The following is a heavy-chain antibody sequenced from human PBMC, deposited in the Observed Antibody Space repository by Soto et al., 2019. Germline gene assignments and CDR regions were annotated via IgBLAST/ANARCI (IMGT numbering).Heavy chain of an antibody. CDR1: GFTFSSYA. CDR3: ASGGYDPNWFDP. CDR2: ISYDGSNK. Sequence: GGSLSLSCAASGFTFSSYAMHWVRQAPGKGLEWVAVISYDGSNKYYADSVKGRFTISRDNSKNTLYLQMNSLRAEDTAVYYCASGGYDPNWFDPWGQGTLVTVSS. J-gene: IGHJ5*02. D-gene: IGHD5-12*01. V-gene: IGHV3-30-3*01.